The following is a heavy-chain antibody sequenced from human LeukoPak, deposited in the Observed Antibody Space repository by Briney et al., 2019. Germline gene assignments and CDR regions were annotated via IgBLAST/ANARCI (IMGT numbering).Heavy chain of an antibody. V-gene: IGHV4-39*01. J-gene: IGHJ4*02. Sequence: SETLSLTCTVSGGSISSSSYYWGWIRQPPGKGLEWIGSIYYSGSTYYNPSLKSRVTISVDTSKNQFSLKLSSVTAADTAVYYCAKGAIYYDSSGFTFSDYWGQGTLVTVSS. CDR2: IYYSGST. CDR1: GGSISSSSYY. CDR3: AKGAIYYDSSGFTFSDY. D-gene: IGHD3-22*01.